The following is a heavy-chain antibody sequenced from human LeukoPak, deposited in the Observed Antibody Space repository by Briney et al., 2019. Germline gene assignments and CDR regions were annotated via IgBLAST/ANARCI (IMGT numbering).Heavy chain of an antibody. CDR2: IIPIFGTA. J-gene: IGHJ4*02. Sequence: GASVTVSCKASGGTFSSYAISWVRQAPGQGLEWMGGIIPIFGTANYAQKFQGRVTITADESTSTAYMELSSLRSEDTAVYYCARGIDYYDSSGYYYRGFDYWGQGTLVTVSS. V-gene: IGHV1-69*13. D-gene: IGHD3-22*01. CDR1: GGTFSSYA. CDR3: ARGIDYYDSSGYYYRGFDY.